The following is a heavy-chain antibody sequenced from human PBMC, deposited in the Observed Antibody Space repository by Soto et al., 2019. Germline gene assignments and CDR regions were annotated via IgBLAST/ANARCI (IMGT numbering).Heavy chain of an antibody. CDR1: GFTVSSKY. CDR3: ARAGYSSSWVYFDY. J-gene: IGHJ4*02. Sequence: EVQLVESGGGLIQPGGSLRLSCAASGFTVSSKYMSWVRQAPGKGLEWVSVIYPGGSTYYADSVKGRFTISRDNSKNTLYLQMNSLRAEDTAVFSCARAGYSSSWVYFDYWGQGTLVTVSS. D-gene: IGHD6-13*01. CDR2: IYPGGST. V-gene: IGHV3-53*01.